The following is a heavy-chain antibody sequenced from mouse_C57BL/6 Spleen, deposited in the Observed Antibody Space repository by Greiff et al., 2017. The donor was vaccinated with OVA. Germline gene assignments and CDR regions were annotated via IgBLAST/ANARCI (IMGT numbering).Heavy chain of an antibody. CDR1: GYSITSGYY. V-gene: IGHV3-6*01. CDR3: ASYYDYAGDY. J-gene: IGHJ2*01. CDR2: ISYDGSN. Sequence: EVQLQESGPGLVKPSQSLSLTCSVTGYSITSGYYWNWIRQFPGNKLEWMGYISYDGSNNYNPSLKNRISITRDTSKNQFFLKLNSVTTEDTATYYCASYYDYAGDYWGQGTTLTVSS. D-gene: IGHD2-4*01.